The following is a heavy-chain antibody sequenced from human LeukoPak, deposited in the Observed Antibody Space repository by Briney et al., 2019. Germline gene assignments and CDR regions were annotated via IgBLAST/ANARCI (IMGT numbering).Heavy chain of an antibody. V-gene: IGHV3-23*01. J-gene: IGHJ4*02. CDR2: ISGSGGNT. CDR3: AKGWGPWFGELKLYY. Sequence: PGGSLRLSCAASGFTFSTYAMTWVRQAPGKGLEWVSVISGSGGNTYYADSVKGRFTISRDNSKNTLYLQMNTLRAEDTAVYYCAKGWGPWFGELKLYYWGQGTLVTVSS. D-gene: IGHD3-10*01. CDR1: GFTFSTYA.